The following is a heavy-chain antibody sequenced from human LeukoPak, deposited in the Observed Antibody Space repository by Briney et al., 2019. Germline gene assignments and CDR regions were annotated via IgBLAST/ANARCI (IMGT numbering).Heavy chain of an antibody. CDR2: IYYSGST. D-gene: IGHD4-17*01. CDR3: ASAFATVTRGFDP. CDR1: GGSISSGGYY. V-gene: IGHV4-31*03. Sequence: SETLSLTCTVSGGSISSGGYYWSWIRQHPGKGLEWIGYIYYSGSTYYNPSLKSRVTISVDTSKNQFSLKLSSVTAADTAVYYCASAFATVTRGFDPWGQGTLVTVSS. J-gene: IGHJ5*02.